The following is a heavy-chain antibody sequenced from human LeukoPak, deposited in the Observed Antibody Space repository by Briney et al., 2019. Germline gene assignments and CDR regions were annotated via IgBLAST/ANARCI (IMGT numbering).Heavy chain of an antibody. CDR2: IRSKAYGGTT. Sequence: GGSLRLSCTASGFTFGDYAMSWVRQAPGKGLEWVGFIRSKAYGGTTEYAASVKGRFTISRDDSKSIAYLQMNSLKTEDTAVYYCTRADSGSYYGGDAFDIWGQGTMVTVSS. CDR3: TRADSGSYYGGDAFDI. D-gene: IGHD1-26*01. CDR1: GFTFGDYA. V-gene: IGHV3-49*04. J-gene: IGHJ3*02.